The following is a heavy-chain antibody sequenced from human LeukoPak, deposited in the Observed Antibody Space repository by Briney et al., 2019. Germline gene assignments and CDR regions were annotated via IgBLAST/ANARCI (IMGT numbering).Heavy chain of an antibody. V-gene: IGHV3-23*01. J-gene: IGHJ4*02. CDR1: GFTFSNYA. Sequence: SGGSLRLSCAASGFTFSNYAIHWVRQAPGKGLEWVSIVGGRGLKTYYADSVKGRFTISRDNSKNTVYLQMNSLRAEDTAVYYCAKRGDCSGTCTYDYWGQGTLVTVSS. CDR2: VGGRGLKT. D-gene: IGHD2-2*01. CDR3: AKRGDCSGTCTYDY.